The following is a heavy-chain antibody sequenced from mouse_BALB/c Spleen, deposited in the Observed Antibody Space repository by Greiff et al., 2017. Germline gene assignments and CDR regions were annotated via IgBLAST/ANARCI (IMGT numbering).Heavy chain of an antibody. CDR3: ARREYGNAYAMDY. J-gene: IGHJ4*01. CDR2: IYPGDGDT. CDR1: GYAFSSYW. V-gene: IGHV1-80*01. Sequence: VKLQESGAELVRPGSSVKISCKASGYAFSSYWMNWVKQRPGQGLEWIGQIYPGDGDTNYNGKFKGKATLTADKSSSTAYMQLSSLTSEDSAVYFCARREYGNAYAMDYWGQGTSVTVSS. D-gene: IGHD2-10*02.